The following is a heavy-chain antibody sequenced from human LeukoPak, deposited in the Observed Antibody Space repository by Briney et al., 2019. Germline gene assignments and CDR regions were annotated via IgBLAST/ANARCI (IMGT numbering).Heavy chain of an antibody. D-gene: IGHD3-22*01. CDR1: GFTFSIYR. V-gene: IGHV3-7*01. Sequence: GGSLRLSCAASGFTFSIYRMSWVRQAPGKGLEWVANIKEDGSEKYYGDSVKGRFTISRDNAKNSLYLQMNSLRAEDTAVYYCARDSSGYQWGQGTLVTVSS. J-gene: IGHJ4*02. CDR2: IKEDGSEK. CDR3: ARDSSGYQ.